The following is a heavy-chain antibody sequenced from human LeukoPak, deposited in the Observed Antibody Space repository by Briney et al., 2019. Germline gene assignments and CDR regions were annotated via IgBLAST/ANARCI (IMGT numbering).Heavy chain of an antibody. CDR1: GYTFTGYY. D-gene: IGHD3-22*01. Sequence: VASVKVSCKASGYTFTGYYMHWVRQAPGQGLEWMGRINPNSGGTNYAQKFQGRVTMTRDTSISTAYMELSRLRSDDTAVYYCARFYDSSGYHNNWGQGTLVTVSS. J-gene: IGHJ4*02. V-gene: IGHV1-2*06. CDR2: INPNSGGT. CDR3: ARFYDSSGYHNN.